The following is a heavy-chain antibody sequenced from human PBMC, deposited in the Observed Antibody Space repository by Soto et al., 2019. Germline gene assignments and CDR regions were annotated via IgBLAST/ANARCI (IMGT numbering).Heavy chain of an antibody. D-gene: IGHD3-10*01. V-gene: IGHV4-59*01. J-gene: IGHJ4*02. CDR2: IHYSGST. CDR1: GGSISTYF. CDR3: ARMVRGVIFDY. Sequence: QVQLQESGPGLVKPSETLSLTCTVSGGSISTYFWSWIRQPPGKGLEWIGYIHYSGSTNYNPSLMSRVTISADSSKNQFSLKLRSVTAADSAVYYCARMVRGVIFDYWGQGTLVTVSS.